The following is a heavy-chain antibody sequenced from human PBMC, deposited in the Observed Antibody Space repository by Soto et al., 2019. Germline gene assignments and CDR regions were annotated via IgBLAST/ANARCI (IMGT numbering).Heavy chain of an antibody. Sequence: GGSLRLSCAASGFTFSSYAMSWVRQAPGKGLEWVSAISGSGGSTYYADSVKGRFTISRDNSKNTLYLQMNSLRAEDAAVYYCAKSDIVVVPAAQNYWGQGTLVTVSS. D-gene: IGHD2-2*01. J-gene: IGHJ4*02. CDR1: GFTFSSYA. CDR3: AKSDIVVVPAAQNY. CDR2: ISGSGGST. V-gene: IGHV3-23*01.